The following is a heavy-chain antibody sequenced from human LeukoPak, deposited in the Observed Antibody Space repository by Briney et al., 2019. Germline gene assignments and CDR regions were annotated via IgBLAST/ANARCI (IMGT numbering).Heavy chain of an antibody. J-gene: IGHJ4*02. D-gene: IGHD6-13*01. CDR3: ARGPAGTFFDY. V-gene: IGHV4-59*01. CDR2: IYYSGST. Sequence: PSETLSLTCTVSGGSISSYYWSWIRQPPGKGLEWIGYIYYSGSTNYNPSLKSRVTISVDTSKNQFSLKLSSVTAADTAVCYCARGPAGTFFDYWGQGTLVTVSS. CDR1: GGSISSYY.